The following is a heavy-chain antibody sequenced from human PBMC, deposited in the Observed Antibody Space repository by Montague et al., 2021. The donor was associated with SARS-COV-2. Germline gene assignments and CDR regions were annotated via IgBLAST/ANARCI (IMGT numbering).Heavy chain of an antibody. Sequence: PALVKPTQTLTLTCTFSGFSLSTTGMCVSWIRQPPGKALEWLARXDWDGDKYYSTTLQTRVTISKDTSNTEVVLKLTNLDPVDTATYYCARMANFLAVSNFIDYWGQGTPVTVSS. J-gene: IGHJ4*02. D-gene: IGHD2/OR15-2a*01. CDR2: XDWDGDK. CDR1: GFSLSTTGMC. CDR3: ARMANFLAVSNFIDY. V-gene: IGHV2-70*11.